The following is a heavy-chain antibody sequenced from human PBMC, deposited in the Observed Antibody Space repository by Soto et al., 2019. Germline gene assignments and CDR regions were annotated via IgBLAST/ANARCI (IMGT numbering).Heavy chain of an antibody. CDR3: ARDDIDMAAGRLDY. CDR1: GFTFSSYS. D-gene: IGHD6-25*01. CDR2: ISSSSSYI. V-gene: IGHV3-21*01. J-gene: IGHJ4*02. Sequence: EVQLVESGGGLVKPGGSLRLSCAASGFTFSSYSMNWVRQAPGKGLEWVSSISSSSSYIYYADSVKGRFTISRDNAKNALYLQMNSLRAEDTAVYYCARDDIDMAAGRLDYWGQGTLVTFSA.